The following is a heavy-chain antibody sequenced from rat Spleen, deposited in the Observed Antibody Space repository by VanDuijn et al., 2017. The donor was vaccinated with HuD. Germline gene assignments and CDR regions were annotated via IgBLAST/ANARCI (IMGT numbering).Heavy chain of an antibody. D-gene: IGHD1-11*01. CDR2: ISTGGGNT. Sequence: EVQLVESGGDLVKPGGSLKLSCAASGFTFSDFHLAWVRQAPTKGLEWVASISTGGGNTYYRDSVKGRFTISRDNAKSTLYLQMDSLRSEDTATYYCARQDYGGYWFAYWGQGTLVTVSS. CDR1: GFTFSDFH. CDR3: ARQDYGGYWFAY. J-gene: IGHJ3*01. V-gene: IGHV5-25*01.